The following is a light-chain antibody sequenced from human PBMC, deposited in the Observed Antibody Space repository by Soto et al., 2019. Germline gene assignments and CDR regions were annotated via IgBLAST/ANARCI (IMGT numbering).Light chain of an antibody. CDR2: GTS. CDR1: QSVASN. J-gene: IGKJ1*01. Sequence: EIVMNQSPASLSVSPGESVTLSCRASQSVASNLAWYQQKPGQAPRLLIYGTSTRATGVPARFSGSGSGTDFTLTISILRSEYFAFYFCQQYYNWPRTFGQGTKVDIK. CDR3: QQYYNWPRT. V-gene: IGKV3-15*01.